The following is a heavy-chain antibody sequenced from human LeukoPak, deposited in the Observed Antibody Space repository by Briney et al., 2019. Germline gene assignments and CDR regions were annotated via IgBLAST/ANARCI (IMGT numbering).Heavy chain of an antibody. V-gene: IGHV3-23*01. D-gene: IGHD3-22*01. Sequence: PGGSLTLSCAASGFTFSSYAMNWVRQAPGKGLEWVSGICGGGGNTDYADSVKGRFTISRHNTKHTLYVEMNSLRAEDTAVYYCAGTYYHDRCGYLAVRVWGHGSLVTVCS. CDR1: GFTFSSYA. CDR3: AGTYYHDRCGYLAVRV. CDR2: ICGGGGNT. J-gene: IGHJ4*01.